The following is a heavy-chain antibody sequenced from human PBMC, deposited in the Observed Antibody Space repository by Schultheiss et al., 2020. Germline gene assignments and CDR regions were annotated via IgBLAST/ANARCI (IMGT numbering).Heavy chain of an antibody. J-gene: IGHJ5*02. Sequence: ASVKVSCKASGYTFTSYAMHWVRQAPGQGLEWMGWISAYNGNTNYAQKLQGRVTMTTDTSTSTAYMELSSLRSEDTAVYYCARDETPFWSGYYSWFDPWGQGTLVTVSS. CDR2: ISAYNGNT. CDR1: GYTFTSYA. D-gene: IGHD3-3*01. V-gene: IGHV1-18*01. CDR3: ARDETPFWSGYYSWFDP.